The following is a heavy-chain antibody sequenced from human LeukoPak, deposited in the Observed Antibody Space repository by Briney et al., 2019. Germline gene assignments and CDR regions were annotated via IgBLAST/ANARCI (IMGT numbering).Heavy chain of an antibody. Sequence: ASVKVSCKASGYTFTSYGITWVRQAPGQGLEWMGWISAYNGNTHYAQKLQGRVTMTTDTSTSTAYMELRSLRSDDTAVYYCAREGLYSGSPMADYWGRGTLVTVSS. V-gene: IGHV1-18*01. CDR1: GYTFTSYG. CDR2: ISAYNGNT. D-gene: IGHD1-26*01. J-gene: IGHJ4*02. CDR3: AREGLYSGSPMADY.